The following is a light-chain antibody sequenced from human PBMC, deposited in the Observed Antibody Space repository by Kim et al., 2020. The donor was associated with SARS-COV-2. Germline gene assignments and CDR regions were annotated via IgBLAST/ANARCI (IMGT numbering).Light chain of an antibody. CDR1: SSNVGNNY. CDR3: ATWDSRLSVGV. V-gene: IGLV1-51*01. Sequence: QSVLTQPPSVSAAPGQKVTISCSGSSSNVGNNYVSWYQHLPGAAPKLLIFDSDNRPSWIPDRFSGSKSGASATLDIAGLQTGDEGDYYCATWDSRLSVGVFGGGTQLTVL. CDR2: DSD. J-gene: IGLJ2*01.